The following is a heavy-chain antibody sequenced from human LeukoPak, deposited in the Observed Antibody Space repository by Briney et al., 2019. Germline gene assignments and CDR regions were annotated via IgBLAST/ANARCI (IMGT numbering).Heavy chain of an antibody. CDR2: IIPIFGTT. Sequence: SVKVSCKASGGTFSSHAISWVRQAPGQGLEWVGGIIPIFGTTNYAQKFQGRVTITTDESTSTGFMELRSLRSDDTAVYYCARGDSGYDYGFDNWGQGTLVTVSS. CDR1: GGTFSSHA. J-gene: IGHJ4*02. CDR3: ARGDSGYDYGFDN. D-gene: IGHD5-12*01. V-gene: IGHV1-69*05.